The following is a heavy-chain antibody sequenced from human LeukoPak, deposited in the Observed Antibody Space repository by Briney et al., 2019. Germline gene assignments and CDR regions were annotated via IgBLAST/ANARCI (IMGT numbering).Heavy chain of an antibody. V-gene: IGHV3-33*01. D-gene: IGHD5-12*01. Sequence: VIWYDGSNKYYADSVKGRFTISRDNSKNTLYLQMNSLRAEDTAVYYCASPYSGYDYDAFDIWG. CDR3: ASPYSGYDYDAFDI. CDR2: IWYDGSNK. J-gene: IGHJ3*02.